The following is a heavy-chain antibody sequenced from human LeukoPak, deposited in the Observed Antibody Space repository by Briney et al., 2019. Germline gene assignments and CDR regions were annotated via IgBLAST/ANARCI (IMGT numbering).Heavy chain of an antibody. V-gene: IGHV4-4*07. D-gene: IGHD6-19*01. Sequence: SETLSLTCTVSGGSISSYYWSWIRQPAGKGLEWIGRIYTSGSTNYNPSLKSRVTISVDTSKNQFSLKLSSVIAADTAVYYCASVHRSGWYYFDYWGQGTLVTVSS. J-gene: IGHJ4*02. CDR1: GGSISSYY. CDR3: ASVHRSGWYYFDY. CDR2: IYTSGST.